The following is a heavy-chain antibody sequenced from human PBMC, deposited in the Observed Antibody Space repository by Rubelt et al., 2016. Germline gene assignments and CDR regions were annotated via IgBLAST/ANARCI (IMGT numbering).Heavy chain of an antibody. Sequence: EVQLLESGGGLVQPGGSLRLSCAASGFTFSSYAMTWVRQAPGKGLEWVSGISWNSGSIGYADSVKGRFTISRDNAKNSLYLQMNSLRAEDTALYYCAKGGIASRYFDLWGRGTLVTVSS. CDR3: AKGGIASRYFDL. J-gene: IGHJ2*01. CDR1: GFTFSSYA. V-gene: IGHV3-9*01. CDR2: ISWNSGSI. D-gene: IGHD1-1*01.